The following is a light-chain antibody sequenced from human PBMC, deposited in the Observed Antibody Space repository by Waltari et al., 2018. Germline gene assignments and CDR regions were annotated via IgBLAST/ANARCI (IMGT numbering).Light chain of an antibody. V-gene: IGLV2-14*01. J-gene: IGLJ3*02. CDR3: SSYTASSTRV. CDR2: EVS. Sequence: QSALTQPASVSGSPGQSTTISSTGTRSDVGGYNYVSWYQQHPDKVPKLIIFEVSHRPSGVSDRFSGSKSGNTASLTISGLQTEDEANYYCSSYTASSTRVFGGGTTLTVL. CDR1: RSDVGGYNY.